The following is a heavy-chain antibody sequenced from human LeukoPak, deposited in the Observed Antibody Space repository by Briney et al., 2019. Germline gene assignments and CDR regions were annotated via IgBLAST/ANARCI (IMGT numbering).Heavy chain of an antibody. CDR3: ARTIEMATISYFDY. D-gene: IGHD5-24*01. J-gene: IGHJ4*02. CDR2: ISSSGTYI. V-gene: IGHV3-21*01. CDR1: GFTFSRFS. Sequence: GGSLRLSCAASGFTFSRFSMNWVRQAPGKGLEWVSSISSSGTYIYYADSVKGRFTISRDSAKNSLSLQMNSLRAEDTAVYYCARTIEMATISYFDYWGQGTLVTVSS.